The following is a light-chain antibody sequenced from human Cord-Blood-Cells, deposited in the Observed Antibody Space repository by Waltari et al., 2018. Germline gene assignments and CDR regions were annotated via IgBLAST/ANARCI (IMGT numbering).Light chain of an antibody. CDR3: QQYDNLPSYT. V-gene: IGKV1-33*01. Sequence: DIQMTQSPSSLSASVGDRVTITCQASQDISNYLNWYQQKPGKAPKFLIYDASNLETGVPSMFSGSGSSTDFTFSISSLQPEDIATYYCQQYDNLPSYTFGQGTKLEIK. CDR1: QDISNY. J-gene: IGKJ2*01. CDR2: DAS.